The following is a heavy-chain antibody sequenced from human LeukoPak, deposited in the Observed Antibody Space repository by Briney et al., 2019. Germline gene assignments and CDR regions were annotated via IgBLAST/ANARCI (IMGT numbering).Heavy chain of an antibody. J-gene: IGHJ6*02. CDR2: IIPILGIA. D-gene: IGHD4-17*01. V-gene: IGHV1-69*10. CDR1: GGTFISYA. CDR3: ARCRYGDYYYYGMDV. Sequence: SVKVSFKASGGTFISYAIRWVRPAPGQGLEWMGGIIPILGIANYAQKFQGRVTITADKSTSTAYMELSSLRSEDTAVYYCARCRYGDYYYYGMDVWGQGTTVTVSS.